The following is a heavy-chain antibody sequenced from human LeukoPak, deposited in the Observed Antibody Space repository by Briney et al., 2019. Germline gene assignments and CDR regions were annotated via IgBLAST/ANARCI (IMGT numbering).Heavy chain of an antibody. CDR2: ISSSTT. J-gene: IGHJ3*02. CDR3: ARDRGTGDAFDI. Sequence: PGGSLRLSCAASGFTFSSYSMNWVRQAPGKGLEWVSYISSSTTFYADSVKGRFTISRDNAKNSLYLQMNGLRAEDTAVYYCARDRGTGDAFDIWGQGTMVTVSS. CDR1: GFTFSSYS. V-gene: IGHV3-48*01.